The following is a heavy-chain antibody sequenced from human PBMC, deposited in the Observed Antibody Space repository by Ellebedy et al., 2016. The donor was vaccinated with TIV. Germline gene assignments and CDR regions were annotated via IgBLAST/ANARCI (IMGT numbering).Heavy chain of an antibody. Sequence: GESLKISCKGSGYPFVDYWVGWVRQMPGRGLEWMGVIYPDGSYTRYSPSFEGQVTISVDKSISTAYLQWSSLKASDTAVYYCARHGGNSIFRHFQDWGQGTLVTVSS. CDR1: GYPFVDYW. CDR3: ARHGGNSIFRHFQD. J-gene: IGHJ1*01. D-gene: IGHD3-3*02. CDR2: IYPDGSYT. V-gene: IGHV5-51*01.